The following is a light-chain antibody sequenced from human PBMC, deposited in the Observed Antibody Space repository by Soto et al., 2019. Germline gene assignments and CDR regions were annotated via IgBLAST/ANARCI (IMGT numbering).Light chain of an antibody. CDR2: GES. Sequence: EIVWTQSPGTLSLSPGERATLSCRASQSVSSSYLAWYQQKPGQAPRLLIYGESSRATGIPDRFSGSGSGTDFTLTISRLEPEDLAVYYCQQYGSSPWTFGQGTKVQIK. J-gene: IGKJ1*01. CDR1: QSVSSSY. V-gene: IGKV3-20*01. CDR3: QQYGSSPWT.